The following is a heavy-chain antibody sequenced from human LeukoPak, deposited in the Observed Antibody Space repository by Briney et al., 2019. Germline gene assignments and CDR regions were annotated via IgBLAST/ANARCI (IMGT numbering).Heavy chain of an antibody. CDR1: GFSFSSSA. Sequence: GGSLRLSCAASGFSFSSSAMTWVRQAPGKGLEWVSVISNSGGNTKYADSVKGRFTISRDNSKNTLYLQMNSLRAEDTAVYYCAKEYGVGATDFDYWGQGTLVTVSS. V-gene: IGHV3-23*01. CDR2: ISNSGGNT. J-gene: IGHJ4*02. D-gene: IGHD1-26*01. CDR3: AKEYGVGATDFDY.